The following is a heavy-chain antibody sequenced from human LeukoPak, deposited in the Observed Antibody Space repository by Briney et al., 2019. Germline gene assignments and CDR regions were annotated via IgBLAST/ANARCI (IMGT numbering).Heavy chain of an antibody. CDR3: ARDVFWQGGFDP. CDR2: IYYSGST. D-gene: IGHD2/OR15-2a*01. J-gene: IGHJ5*02. CDR1: GDSISSSSSY. Sequence: SETLSLTCSVSGDSISSSSSYWGWIRQPPGKGLEWIGSIYYSGSTYYNTSLKSRVTISVDTSKNQFSLRLSSVTAADTAVYYCARDVFWQGGFDPWGQGTLVTVSS. V-gene: IGHV4-39*07.